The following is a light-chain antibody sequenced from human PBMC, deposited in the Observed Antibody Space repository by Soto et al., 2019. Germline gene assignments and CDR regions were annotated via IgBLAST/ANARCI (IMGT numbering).Light chain of an antibody. CDR1: QSVRNTY. Sequence: EIVLTQSPGTLSLSPGERATLSCRASQSVRNTYLAWYQQKPGQAPRLLIYDASRRATDIPDRFSGSGSGTDFTLTISRLEPEDCAVYYFQQYGSSLPMTFGQGTEVETK. J-gene: IGKJ1*01. V-gene: IGKV3-20*01. CDR2: DAS. CDR3: QQYGSSLPMT.